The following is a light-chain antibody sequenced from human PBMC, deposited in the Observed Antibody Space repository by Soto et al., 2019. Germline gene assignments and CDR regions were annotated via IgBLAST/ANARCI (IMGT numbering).Light chain of an antibody. CDR2: GAS. Sequence: EIVWTQSPGTPPLSPGERATLSSRASQRVSSSYLAWYQQKPGQAPRLPIFGASSRATGIPDRFSDSWSGTDFTLTISRLEPEDFAVYYCQQYGSSPPTLTFGGGTKVEIK. V-gene: IGKV3-20*01. J-gene: IGKJ4*01. CDR3: QQYGSSPPTLT. CDR1: QRVSSSY.